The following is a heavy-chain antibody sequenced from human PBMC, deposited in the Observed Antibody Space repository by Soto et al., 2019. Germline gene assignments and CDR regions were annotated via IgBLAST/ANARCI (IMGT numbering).Heavy chain of an antibody. V-gene: IGHV3-23*01. CDR2: IGGSGITT. J-gene: IGHJ4*02. CDR1: GLTFSNYG. Sequence: QSGGSLRLSCTASGLTFSNYGMTWVRQAPGKGLEWVSTIGGSGITTYYADSVKGRFTISRDNSGNTLNLQMNSLRADDTAVYHCARVQMLYGISKIAGWFDYWGQGTLVTVYS. CDR3: ARVQMLYGISKIAGWFDY. D-gene: IGHD2-2*02.